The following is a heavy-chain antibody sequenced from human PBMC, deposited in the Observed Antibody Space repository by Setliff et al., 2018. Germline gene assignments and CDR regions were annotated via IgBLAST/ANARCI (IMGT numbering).Heavy chain of an antibody. Sequence: GASVKVSCKASGYTFSDYGTTWVRQAPGQGLEWMGWISAYTGNAYYAHKLQDRVTMTTDASTGTAYMELRSLTSDDTAVYYCSRLVRYCTTTSCQRLSGDEYWGQGTVVTGS. CDR3: SRLVRYCTTTSCQRLSGDEY. V-gene: IGHV1-18*01. J-gene: IGHJ4*02. CDR2: ISAYTGNA. D-gene: IGHD2-2*01. CDR1: GYTFSDYG.